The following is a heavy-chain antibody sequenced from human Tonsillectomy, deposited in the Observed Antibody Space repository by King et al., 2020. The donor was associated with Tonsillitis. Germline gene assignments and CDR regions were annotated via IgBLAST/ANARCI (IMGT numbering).Heavy chain of an antibody. CDR2: INHSGST. V-gene: IGHV4-34*01. CDR1: GGSFSGYY. J-gene: IGHJ4*02. D-gene: IGHD3-16*01. Sequence: VQLQQWGAGLLKPSETLSLTCAVYGGSFSGYYRSWIRQPPGKGLEWIGEINHSGSTNYNPSLKSRVTISVDTSKNQFSLKLSSVTAADTAVYYCARRWVFDYWGQGTLVTVSS. CDR3: ARRWVFDY.